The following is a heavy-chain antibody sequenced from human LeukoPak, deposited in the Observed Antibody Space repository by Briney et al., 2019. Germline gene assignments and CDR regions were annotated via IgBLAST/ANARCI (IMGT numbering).Heavy chain of an antibody. V-gene: IGHV3-30*18. CDR1: GFTFSSYG. J-gene: IGHJ4*02. CDR2: ISYDGSNK. CDR3: AKANPSSTSCLRG. Sequence: GGSLRLSCAASGFTFSSYGVHWVRQAPGKGLEWVAVISYDGSNKYYADSVKGRFTISRDNSKNTLYLQMNSLGAEDTAVYYCAKANPSSTSCLRGWGQGTLVTVSS. D-gene: IGHD2-2*01.